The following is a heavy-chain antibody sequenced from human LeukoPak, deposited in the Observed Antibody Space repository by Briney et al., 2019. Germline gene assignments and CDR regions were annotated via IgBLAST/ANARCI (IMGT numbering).Heavy chain of an antibody. J-gene: IGHJ4*02. V-gene: IGHV7-4-1*02. Sequence: ASVKVSCKASGYTFTSYAMNWVRQAPGQGLEWMGWINTNTGNPTYAQGFTGRFVFSLDTSVSTAYLQISSLRAEDTAVYYCARDYVWGSYRPLDYWGQGTLVTVSS. CDR2: INTNTGNP. D-gene: IGHD3-16*02. CDR3: ARDYVWGSYRPLDY. CDR1: GYTFTSYA.